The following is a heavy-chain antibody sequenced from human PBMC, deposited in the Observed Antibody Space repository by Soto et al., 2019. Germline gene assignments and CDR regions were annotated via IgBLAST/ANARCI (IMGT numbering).Heavy chain of an antibody. CDR2: INPSGGST. CDR1: GYTFTSYY. J-gene: IGHJ4*02. CDR3: VRYWKAMALDY. Sequence: QVQLVQSGAEVKKPGASVKVSCKASGYTFTSYYMHWVRQAPGQGLEWMGIINPSGGSTSYVLKFQGGVTMTRDTSTSTVYMELSSLRSEDTAVYYCVRYWKAMALDYWGQGTLVTVSS. D-gene: IGHD5-18*01. V-gene: IGHV1-46*03.